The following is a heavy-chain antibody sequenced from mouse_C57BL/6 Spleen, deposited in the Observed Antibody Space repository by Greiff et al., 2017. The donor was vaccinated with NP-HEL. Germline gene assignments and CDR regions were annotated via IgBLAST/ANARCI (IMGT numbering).Heavy chain of an antibody. CDR3: ARVTPWYFDV. CDR1: GYSITSGYY. Sequence: ESGPGLVKPSQSLSLTCSVTGYSITSGYYWNWIRQFPGNKLEWMGYISYDGSNNYNPSLKNRISITRDTSKNQFFLKLNSVTTEDTATYYCARVTPWYFDVWGTGTTVTVSS. D-gene: IGHD1-1*01. V-gene: IGHV3-6*01. CDR2: ISYDGSN. J-gene: IGHJ1*03.